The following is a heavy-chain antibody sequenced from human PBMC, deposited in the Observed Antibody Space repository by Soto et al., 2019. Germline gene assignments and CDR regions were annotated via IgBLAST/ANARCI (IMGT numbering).Heavy chain of an antibody. V-gene: IGHV3-30*03. CDR3: ARVDTAMDTLIDY. D-gene: IGHD5-18*01. CDR1: GFTFSSYG. CDR2: ISYDGSNK. Sequence: QVQLVESGGGVVQPGRSLRLSCAASGFTFSSYGMHWVRQAPGKGLEWVAVISYDGSNKYYADSVKGRFTISRDNSKNTLYLQMNSLRAEDTAVYYCARVDTAMDTLIDYWGQGTLVTVSS. J-gene: IGHJ4*02.